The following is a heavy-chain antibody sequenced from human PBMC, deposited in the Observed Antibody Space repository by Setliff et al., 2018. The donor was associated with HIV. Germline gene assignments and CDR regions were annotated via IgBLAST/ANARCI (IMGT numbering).Heavy chain of an antibody. CDR1: RGSFSHYY. Sequence: SETLSLTCAVYRGSFSHYYWTWIRQSPGKGLEWIAEINQERTTFYTPSLKSRLIMSLDTSRNEVSLRLNSVTAADTATYFCARVRFSFNNVRCFDLWGPGTRVTVSS. V-gene: IGHV4-34*01. J-gene: IGHJ2*01. CDR2: INQERTT. D-gene: IGHD1-20*01. CDR3: ARVRFSFNNVRCFDL.